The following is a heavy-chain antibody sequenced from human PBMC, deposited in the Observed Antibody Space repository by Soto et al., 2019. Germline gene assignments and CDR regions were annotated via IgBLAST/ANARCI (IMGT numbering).Heavy chain of an antibody. Sequence: PSHTVSLASSISGDSVSSNIAAWNWIRQSPSRGLEWLGMTYYRSKCYNDYAVSVKSRMTINPDTSKNQFSLQLNSVTPEDTAVFFLETFFLMVGGTFGGGGGGEGLDYYYGMDVWGQGTTVTVSS. CDR1: GDSVSSNIAA. D-gene: IGHD3-10*01. J-gene: IGHJ6*02. CDR2: TYYRSKCYN. V-gene: IGHV6-1*01. CDR3: ETFFLMVGGTFGGGGGGEGLDYYYGMDV.